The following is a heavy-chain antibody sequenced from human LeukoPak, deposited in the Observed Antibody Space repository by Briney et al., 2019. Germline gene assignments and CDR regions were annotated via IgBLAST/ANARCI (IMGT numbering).Heavy chain of an antibody. Sequence: PGETLRLSCAASGFTFSSYGMTWVRQAPGKGLEWVSAISGSGGSTYYADSVKGRFTISRDNSKNTLYLQMNSLRAEDTAVYYCAKGDTSYYYLFDYWGQGTLVTVSS. V-gene: IGHV3-23*01. CDR1: GFTFSSYG. CDR2: ISGSGGST. CDR3: AKGDTSYYYLFDY. D-gene: IGHD3-22*01. J-gene: IGHJ4*02.